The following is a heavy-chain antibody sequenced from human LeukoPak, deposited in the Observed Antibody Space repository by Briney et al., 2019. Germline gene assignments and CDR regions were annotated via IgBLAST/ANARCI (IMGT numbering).Heavy chain of an antibody. J-gene: IGHJ2*01. CDR3: TRRAARWQFDL. Sequence: GGSLRLSSAVSRYTFDDYAMHSVRQALGGGLERVSGINWKTGNGIYADSVKGRFTISRDNAKNSLYLQMSSLRAEDTALYYCTRRAARWQFDLWGRGTLLTVSS. D-gene: IGHD5-24*01. CDR2: INWKTGNG. CDR1: RYTFDDYA. V-gene: IGHV3-9*01.